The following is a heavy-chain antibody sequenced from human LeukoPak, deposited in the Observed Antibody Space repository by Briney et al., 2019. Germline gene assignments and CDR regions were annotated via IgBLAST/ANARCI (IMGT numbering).Heavy chain of an antibody. V-gene: IGHV4-30-4*01. CDR1: GGSISSGDYY. CDR3: ARDLYYYDSSGYLNDAFDI. Sequence: SQTLSLTCTVSGGSISSGDYYWSWIRQPPGKGLGWIGYIYYSGSTYYNPSLKSRVTISVDTSKNQFSLKLSSVTAADTAVYYCARDLYYYDSSGYLNDAFDIWGQGTMVTVSS. D-gene: IGHD3-22*01. J-gene: IGHJ3*02. CDR2: IYYSGST.